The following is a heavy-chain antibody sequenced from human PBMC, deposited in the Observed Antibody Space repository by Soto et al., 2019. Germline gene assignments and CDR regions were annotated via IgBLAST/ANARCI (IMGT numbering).Heavy chain of an antibody. D-gene: IGHD2-2*01. J-gene: IGHJ5*02. Sequence: VSVKVSCKASGYTFTSYYMHWLRQAPGQGLGWMGIINPSGGSTSYAQKFQGRVTMTRDTSTSTVYMELSSLRSEDTAVYYCARFRDCSSTSCPAAGSWFDPWGQGTLVTVSS. CDR1: GYTFTSYY. CDR2: INPSGGST. CDR3: ARFRDCSSTSCPAAGSWFDP. V-gene: IGHV1-46*01.